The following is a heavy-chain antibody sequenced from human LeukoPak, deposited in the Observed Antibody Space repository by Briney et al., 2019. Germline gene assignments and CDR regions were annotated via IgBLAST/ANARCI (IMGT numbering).Heavy chain of an antibody. D-gene: IGHD1-26*01. CDR2: IWYDGSNK. Sequence: GGSLRLSCAASGFTFSSYGMHWVRQAPGKGLEWVAVIWYDGSNKYYADSVKGRFTISRDNSKNTPYLQMNSLRAEDTAVYYCAKGGIVEPYWGQGTLVTVSS. CDR3: AKGGIVEPY. CDR1: GFTFSSYG. V-gene: IGHV3-33*06. J-gene: IGHJ4*02.